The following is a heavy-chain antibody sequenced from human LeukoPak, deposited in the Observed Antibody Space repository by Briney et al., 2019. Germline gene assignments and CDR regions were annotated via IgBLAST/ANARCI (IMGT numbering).Heavy chain of an antibody. CDR3: ARQIHGERKLDWFDP. CDR2: IHYSGVT. CDR1: GGSISSDNYY. Sequence: SETLSLTCTVSGGSISSDNYYWGCIRQPPGMALEWVVSIHYSGVTYYNPSLKSRVTISVDTSKNHFSLKLSSVTAADTAVYYCARQIHGERKLDWFDPWGQGTLVTVSS. D-gene: IGHD3-10*01. V-gene: IGHV4-39*02. J-gene: IGHJ5*02.